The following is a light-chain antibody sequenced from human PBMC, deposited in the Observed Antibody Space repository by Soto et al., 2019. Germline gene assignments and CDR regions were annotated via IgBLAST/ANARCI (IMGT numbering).Light chain of an antibody. V-gene: IGLV2-18*02. J-gene: IGLJ3*02. CDR3: TSYTTRAALV. CDR2: EVT. CDR1: SSDIGSYNR. Sequence: QSALTQPPSVSGSPGQSVTISCIGTSSDIGSYNRVSWYQQSPGTAPKLIVYEVTNRPSGVAGRFSGSKSGNTASLTISGLQAEDEAEYYCTSYTTRAALVFGGGTKVTVL.